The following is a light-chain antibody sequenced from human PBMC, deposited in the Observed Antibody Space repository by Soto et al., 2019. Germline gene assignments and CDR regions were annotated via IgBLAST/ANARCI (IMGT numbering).Light chain of an antibody. CDR3: QRYANWPLT. V-gene: IGKV3-15*01. CDR2: KTS. J-gene: IGKJ4*02. CDR1: QSVGTN. Sequence: EVVMTQSPATVSVSPGERTSLSCRASQSVGTNLGWYQQKPGQAPRLLISKTSTRATGVPARFSGSGSGPEFTLTIISLQSEGSAVYCCQRYANWPLTLGGGTKVDIK.